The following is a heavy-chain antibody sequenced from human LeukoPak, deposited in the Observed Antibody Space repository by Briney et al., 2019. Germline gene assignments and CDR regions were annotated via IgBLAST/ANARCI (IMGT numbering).Heavy chain of an antibody. CDR3: ARYGGRTRGFDY. J-gene: IGHJ4*02. V-gene: IGHV3-11*03. D-gene: IGHD3-16*01. Sequence: GGSLRLSCAASGFTFSDYYMSWIRQAPGKGLEWVSDISGSSGYTNYADSVEGRITISRDNAKNSLYLQMNSLRDEDTAFYYCARYGGRTRGFDYWGQGTLVTVSS. CDR2: ISGSSGYT. CDR1: GFTFSDYY.